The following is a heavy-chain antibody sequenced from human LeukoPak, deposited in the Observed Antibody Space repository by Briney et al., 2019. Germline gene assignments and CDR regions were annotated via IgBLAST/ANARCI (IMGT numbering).Heavy chain of an antibody. D-gene: IGHD3-3*01. CDR2: IYPGDSDT. Sequence: GESLKISCKGSGYSFTSYWIGWVRHMPGKGLEWMGIIYPGDSDTRYSPSFQGQVTISAAKSISTAYLQWSSLKASDTAMYYCARRHYDFWSGLSDAFDIWGRGSMVTVSS. CDR3: ARRHYDFWSGLSDAFDI. V-gene: IGHV5-51*01. J-gene: IGHJ3*02. CDR1: GYSFTSYW.